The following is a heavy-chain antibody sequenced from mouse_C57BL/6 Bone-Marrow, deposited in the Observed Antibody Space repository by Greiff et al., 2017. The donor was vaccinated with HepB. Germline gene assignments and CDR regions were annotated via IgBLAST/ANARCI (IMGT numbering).Heavy chain of an antibody. D-gene: IGHD1-1*01. J-gene: IGHJ3*01. V-gene: IGHV1-22*01. CDR3: AAITTVVATKAY. Sequence: VQLQQSGPELVKHGASVKMSCKASGYTFTDYNMHWVKQSHGKSLEWIGYINPNNGGTSYNQKFKGKATLTVNKSSSTAYMELRSLTSEDSAVYYCAAITTVVATKAYWGQGTLVTVSA. CDR2: INPNNGGT. CDR1: GYTFTDYN.